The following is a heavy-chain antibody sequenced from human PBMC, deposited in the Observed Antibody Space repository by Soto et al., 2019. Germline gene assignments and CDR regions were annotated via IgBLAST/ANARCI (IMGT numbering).Heavy chain of an antibody. CDR3: AKSIPDGYTLPGADY. Sequence: EVQLLESGGGLVQPGGSLRLSCAAPGFTFSSYAMSWVRQAPGKGLEWVSTISVSGGSTYYADSVKGRFTISRDNSKNTLYLQMNSLRGEDTAVYYCAKSIPDGYTLPGADYWGQGTLVTVSS. D-gene: IGHD5-12*01. CDR2: ISVSGGST. V-gene: IGHV3-23*01. J-gene: IGHJ4*02. CDR1: GFTFSSYA.